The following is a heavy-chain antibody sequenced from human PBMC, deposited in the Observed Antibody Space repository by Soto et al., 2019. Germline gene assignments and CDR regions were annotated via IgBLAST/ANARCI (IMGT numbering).Heavy chain of an antibody. J-gene: IGHJ5*02. CDR1: GFTFSSYS. CDR3: ARESDYEGANWFDP. D-gene: IGHD4-17*01. V-gene: IGHV3-21*01. Sequence: GGSLRLSCAASGFTFSSYSMNWVRQAPGKGLEWVSSISSSSSYIYYADSVKGRFTISRDNAKNSLYLQMNSLRAEDTAVYYCARESDYEGANWFDPWGQGTLVTVSS. CDR2: ISSSSSYI.